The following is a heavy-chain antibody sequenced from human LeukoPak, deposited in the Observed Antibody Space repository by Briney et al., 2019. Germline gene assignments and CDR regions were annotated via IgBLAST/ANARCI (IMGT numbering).Heavy chain of an antibody. CDR3: ARAPSSGWLRGYYYYMDV. V-gene: IGHV4-39*07. Sequence: PSETLSLTCTVSGGSISSSSYYWGWIRQPPGKGLEWIGSIYYSGSTNYNPSLKSRVTISVDTSKNQFSLKLSSVTAADTAVYYCARAPSSGWLRGYYYYMDVWGKGTTVTVSS. CDR1: GGSISSSSYY. J-gene: IGHJ6*03. CDR2: IYYSGST. D-gene: IGHD6-19*01.